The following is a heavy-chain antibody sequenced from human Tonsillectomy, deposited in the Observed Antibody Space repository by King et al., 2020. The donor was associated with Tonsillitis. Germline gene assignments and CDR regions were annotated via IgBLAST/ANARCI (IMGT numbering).Heavy chain of an antibody. Sequence: QLQESGSGLVKPSQTLSLTCAVSGGSISSGGYSWSWIRQPPGKGLEWIGYIYHSGSTYYNPSLKSRVTISVDRSKNQFSLKLSSVTAADTAVYYCARASKGIQLWLSAYAFDIWGQGTMVTVSS. CDR3: ARASKGIQLWLSAYAFDI. V-gene: IGHV4-30-2*01. D-gene: IGHD5-18*01. J-gene: IGHJ3*02. CDR2: IYHSGST. CDR1: GGSISSGGYS.